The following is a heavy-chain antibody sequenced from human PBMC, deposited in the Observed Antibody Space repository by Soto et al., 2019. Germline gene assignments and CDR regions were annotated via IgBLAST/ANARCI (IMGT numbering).Heavy chain of an antibody. CDR1: GFTFSSYG. CDR3: ARIHQIAVAGTRFGYFDL. D-gene: IGHD6-19*01. CDR2: IWYDGSNK. J-gene: IGHJ2*01. V-gene: IGHV3-33*01. Sequence: GGSLRLSCAASGFTFSSYGMHWVRQAPGKGLEWVAVIWYDGSNKYYADSVKGRFTISRDNSKNTLYLQMNSLGAEDTAVYYCARIHQIAVAGTRFGYFDLWGRGTLVTVSS.